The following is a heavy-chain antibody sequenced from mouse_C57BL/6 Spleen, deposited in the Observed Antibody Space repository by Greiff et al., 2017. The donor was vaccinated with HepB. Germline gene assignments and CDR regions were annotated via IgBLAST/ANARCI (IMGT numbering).Heavy chain of an antibody. V-gene: IGHV5-17*01. D-gene: IGHD2-2*01. CDR2: ISRGSSTI. J-gene: IGHJ2*01. CDR1: GFTFSDYG. CDR3: ASRGYDSFDY. Sequence: EVQLVESGGGLVKPGGSLKLSCAASGFTFSDYGMHWVRQAPEKGLEWVAYISRGSSTIYYADTVKGRSTISRDNAKNTVFLQMTSLRSEDTAMYYCASRGYDSFDYWGQGTTLTVSS.